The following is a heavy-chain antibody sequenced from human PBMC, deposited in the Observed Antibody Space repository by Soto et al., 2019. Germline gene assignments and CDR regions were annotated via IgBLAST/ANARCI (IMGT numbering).Heavy chain of an antibody. V-gene: IGHV1-69*06. J-gene: IGHJ6*02. CDR3: ARDRIQLRLGKYSFNGMDV. D-gene: IGHD3-16*01. CDR1: GGTFSDYA. CDR2: IVPRFGSP. Sequence: QVQLVQSGAEMRKPGSSLRVSCKASGGTFSDYAFSWVRQAPGQGLEWVGGIVPRFGSPNYAQKFGGRVTITADTSTSTVYMALSSLRFDDTAVYFCARDRIQLRLGKYSFNGMDVWGQGTTIIVSS.